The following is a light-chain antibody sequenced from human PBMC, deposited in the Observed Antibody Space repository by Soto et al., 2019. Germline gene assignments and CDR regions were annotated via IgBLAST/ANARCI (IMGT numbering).Light chain of an antibody. CDR1: SSDVGGYNY. V-gene: IGLV2-14*01. CDR3: CSFTSSSTSTV. Sequence: QSVLTQPASVSGSPGQSITISCTGTSSDVGGYNYVSWYQQHPGKAPKLMIYDVSNRPSGVSNRFSGSKSGNTASLTISGLQAEGEADYYCCSFTSSSTSTVFGTGTKVTVL. J-gene: IGLJ1*01. CDR2: DVS.